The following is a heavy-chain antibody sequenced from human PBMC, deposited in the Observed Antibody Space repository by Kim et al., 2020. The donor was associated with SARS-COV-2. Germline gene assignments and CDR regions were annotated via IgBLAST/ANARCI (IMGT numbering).Heavy chain of an antibody. CDR3: ARDGGGNSFWNPYANWFDA. CDR2: VSSSSYYT. J-gene: IGHJ5*02. CDR1: GFTFSDYY. V-gene: IGHV3-11*05. D-gene: IGHD3-3*01. Sequence: GGSLRLSCTASGFTFSDYYMNWIRQSPGKGLEWISYVSSSSYYTNYADSVKGRFTITRDNDKNLMYLEMSSLTAEDTAVYYCARDGGGNSFWNPYANWFDAWGQGTLVAVSS.